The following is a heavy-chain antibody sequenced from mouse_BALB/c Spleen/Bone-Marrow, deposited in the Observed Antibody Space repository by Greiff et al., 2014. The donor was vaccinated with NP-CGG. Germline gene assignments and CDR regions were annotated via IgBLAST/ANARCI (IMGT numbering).Heavy chain of an antibody. CDR2: IDPANGNT. CDR1: GFNIKDTY. Sequence: VQLQQSGAELVKPGASVKLSCTASGFNIKDTYMHWVKQRPEQGLEWIGRIDPANGNTKYDPKFQGKATITADPSSNTAYLQLSSLTSEDTAVYYCAAYYYGSSQFAYWGQGTLVTVSA. D-gene: IGHD1-1*01. CDR3: AAYYYGSSQFAY. V-gene: IGHV14-3*02. J-gene: IGHJ3*01.